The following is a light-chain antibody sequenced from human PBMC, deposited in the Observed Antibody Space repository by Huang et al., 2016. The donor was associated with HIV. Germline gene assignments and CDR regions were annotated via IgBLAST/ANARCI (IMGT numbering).Light chain of an antibody. CDR1: QTINSW. CDR3: QQYNSRYT. Sequence: DIRLTQSPSTLSASVGDRVTITCRASQTINSWLAWYQQKPGKAPKLLIYNAATLESGSPSRISGSRSGTEITLTISSLQPDDFATYYCQQYNSRYTFGQGTKLEIK. CDR2: NAA. V-gene: IGKV1-5*03. J-gene: IGKJ2*01.